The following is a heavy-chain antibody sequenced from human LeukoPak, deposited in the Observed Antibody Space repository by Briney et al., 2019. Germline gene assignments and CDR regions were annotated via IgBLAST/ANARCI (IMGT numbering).Heavy chain of an antibody. J-gene: IGHJ5*02. CDR2: INRDGSST. CDR1: GFTFRTSW. D-gene: IGHD5-12*01. V-gene: IGHV3-74*01. CDR3: ATDREYSQEP. Sequence: GGSLRLSCGASGFTFRTSWMHWVRQALGKGLMWVSFINRDGSSTNYVDSVKGRFTISRDNAKNTLYLQMNRLRDEDTAVYYCATDREYSQEPWGQGTLVTVSS.